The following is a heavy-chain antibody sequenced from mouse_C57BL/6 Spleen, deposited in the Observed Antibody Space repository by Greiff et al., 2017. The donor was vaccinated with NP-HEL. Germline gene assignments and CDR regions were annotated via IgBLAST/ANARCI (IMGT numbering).Heavy chain of an antibody. CDR2: IYPRDGST. J-gene: IGHJ4*01. Sequence: QVQLQQSGPELVKPGASVKLSCKASGYTFTSYDINWVKPRPGQGLEWIGWIYPRDGSTKYNEKFKGKATLTVDTSSSTAYSEIHSLTSEDSAVYFCARGNIDYAMDYWGKGTSVTVSS. CDR3: ARGNIDYAMDY. V-gene: IGHV1-85*01. CDR1: GYTFTSYD. D-gene: IGHD2-1*01.